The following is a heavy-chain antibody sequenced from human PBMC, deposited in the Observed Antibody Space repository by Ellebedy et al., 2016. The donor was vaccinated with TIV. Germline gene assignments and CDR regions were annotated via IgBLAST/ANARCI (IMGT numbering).Heavy chain of an antibody. CDR1: GYTFTAYH. Sequence: ASVKVSCKASGYTFTAYHIHWVRQAPGQGLEWMGWIYPYSGGTNYAQKFQGRVAMTRDTSISTAYMELSGLMSDDTAVYYCAALPYISTSSAFWGQGTLVTVSS. CDR3: AALPYISTSSAF. CDR2: IYPYSGGT. J-gene: IGHJ4*02. V-gene: IGHV1-2*02. D-gene: IGHD6-13*01.